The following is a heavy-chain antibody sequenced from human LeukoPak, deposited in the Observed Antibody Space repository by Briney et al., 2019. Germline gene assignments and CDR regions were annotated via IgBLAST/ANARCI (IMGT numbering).Heavy chain of an antibody. CDR1: GGSFSGYY. Sequence: SETLSLTCAVYGGSFSGYYRTWIRQTPEKGLEWIGEMNPSGSTNSNPSLKSRVTISVDTSKNQFSLELSSVTAADPAVYYCARGRQDVTMIVVVMTAVSYYLDVWGKGTTVTVS. D-gene: IGHD3-22*01. V-gene: IGHV4-34*01. CDR2: MNPSGST. J-gene: IGHJ6*03. CDR3: ARGRQDVTMIVVVMTAVSYYLDV.